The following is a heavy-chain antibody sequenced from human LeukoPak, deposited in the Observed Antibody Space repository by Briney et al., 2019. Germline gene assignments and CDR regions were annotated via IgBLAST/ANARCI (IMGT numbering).Heavy chain of an antibody. V-gene: IGHV3-23*01. CDR1: GITLSNYG. CDR2: ISDSGGRT. CDR3: AKRGVAIRAILVGFHKEAYYFDS. J-gene: IGHJ4*02. D-gene: IGHD2-21*01. Sequence: GGSLRLSCAVSGITLSNYGMSWVRQAPGKGLEWVAGISDSGGRTNYADSVKGRFTISRDNPKNTLYLQMNSLRAEDTAVYFCAKRGVAIRAILVGFHKEAYYFDSWGQGALVTVSS.